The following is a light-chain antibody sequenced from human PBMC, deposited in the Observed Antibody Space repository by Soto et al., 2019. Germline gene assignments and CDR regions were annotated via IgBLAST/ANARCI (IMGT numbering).Light chain of an antibody. V-gene: IGKV1-8*01. CDR3: QQYYSYPPYT. Sequence: AIRMTQSPSSLSASTGDRVTITCRASQGISSYLAWYQQKPGKAPKLLIYAASTLQSGVPSRFSGSGSGTDFTLTISCLKSEDFATYYCQQYYSYPPYTFGQWTKLEI. J-gene: IGKJ2*01. CDR1: QGISSY. CDR2: AAS.